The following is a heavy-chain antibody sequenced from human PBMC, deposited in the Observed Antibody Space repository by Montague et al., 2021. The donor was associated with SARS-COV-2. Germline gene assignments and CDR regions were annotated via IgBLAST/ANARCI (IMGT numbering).Heavy chain of an antibody. CDR2: IYYTGNT. D-gene: IGHD3-16*01. J-gene: IGHJ6*02. CDR1: DDSISSPNW. V-gene: IGHV4-4*02. Sequence: SETLSLTCAVSDDSISSPNWWNWVRQPRGKGLEWIGEIYYTGNTNYNPSIKSRVTIFIDTTKNHFSLQLSSVTAADTAVDYCARGGTYHYGTDVWGHGTTVAVSS. CDR3: ARGGTYHYGTDV.